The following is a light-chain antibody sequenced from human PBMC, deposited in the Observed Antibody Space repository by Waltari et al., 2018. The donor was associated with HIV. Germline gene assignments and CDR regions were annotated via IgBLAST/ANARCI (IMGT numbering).Light chain of an antibody. Sequence: DIQMTQSPSSLSASVGDRVTITCRASHSISSSLNWYQQNPGKAPKLLIYAASTWQSGVPSRFSCSGSGTDFTLTISSLQPEDFATYYCQQSFSTPLTFGGGTKVEIK. CDR3: QQSFSTPLT. J-gene: IGKJ4*01. CDR1: HSISSS. CDR2: AAS. V-gene: IGKV1-39*01.